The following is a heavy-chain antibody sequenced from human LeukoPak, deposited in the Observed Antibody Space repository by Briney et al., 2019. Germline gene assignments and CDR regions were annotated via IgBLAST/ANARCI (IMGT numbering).Heavy chain of an antibody. CDR3: ARVSGYDWESFYDY. D-gene: IGHD5-12*01. CDR1: GGSISSYY. Sequence: KPSETLSLTCTVSGGSISSYYWSWIRQPAGKGLEWIGRIYTSGSITYNPSLKSRVTISVDTSKNQFSLKLSSVAAADTAVYYCARVSGYDWESFYDYWGQGTLVTVSS. V-gene: IGHV4-4*07. CDR2: IYTSGSI. J-gene: IGHJ4*02.